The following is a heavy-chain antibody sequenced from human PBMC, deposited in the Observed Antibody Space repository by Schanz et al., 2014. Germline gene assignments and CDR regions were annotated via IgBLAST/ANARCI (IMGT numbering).Heavy chain of an antibody. D-gene: IGHD3-9*01. CDR1: GITFSGYS. CDR3: ARRNFYDKSAAFDY. Sequence: EVQLVESRGGLAQPGGSLRLSCAASGITFSGYSMNWVRQAPGKGLEWVSYISGSSSTKYYADSVKGRFTISRDNGKKSLYLQMNSLRAEDTAVYYCARRNFYDKSAAFDYWGQGTLVTVSS. J-gene: IGHJ4*02. V-gene: IGHV3-48*01. CDR2: ISGSSSTK.